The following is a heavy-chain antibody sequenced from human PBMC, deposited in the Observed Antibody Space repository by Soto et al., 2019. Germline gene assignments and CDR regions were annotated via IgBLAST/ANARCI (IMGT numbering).Heavy chain of an antibody. CDR2: IVVGSGNT. J-gene: IGHJ3*02. CDR3: AAAIPAKLWFGEPRAFDI. Sequence: GASVKASCKASGLTFNSSAMQWVRQAHGQRLEWIGWIVVGSGNTNYAQKFQERVTITRDMSTSTAYMELSSLRSEDTAVYYCAAAIPAKLWFGEPRAFDIWGQGTMVTVSS. D-gene: IGHD3-10*01. CDR1: GLTFNSSA. V-gene: IGHV1-58*02.